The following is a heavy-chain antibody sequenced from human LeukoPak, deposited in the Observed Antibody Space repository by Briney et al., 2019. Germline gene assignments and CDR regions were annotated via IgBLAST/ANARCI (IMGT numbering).Heavy chain of an antibody. D-gene: IGHD3-22*01. CDR2: IFYTETT. Sequence: SETLSLTCTVSGGSISSGAYYWSWLRQRPGKGLECIGYIFYTETTNYSPSLKSRVTISVDTSKNQFSLNLTSVTAADTAVYFCARMGLMVGRTYYFDTWGQGTLVTVSS. CDR3: ARMGLMVGRTYYFDT. CDR1: GGSISSGAYY. J-gene: IGHJ4*02. V-gene: IGHV4-31*03.